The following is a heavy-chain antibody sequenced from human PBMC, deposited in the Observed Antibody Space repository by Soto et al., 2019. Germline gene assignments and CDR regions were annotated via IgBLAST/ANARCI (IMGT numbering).Heavy chain of an antibody. CDR3: AKDLAETTDYYYYGMGV. CDR1: GFTFDDYA. Sequence: EVQLVESGGGLVQPGRSLRLSCAASGFTFDDYAMHWVRQAPGKGLEWVSGISWNSGSIGYADSVKGRFTISRDRNSLYLQMNRLRAEDTALYYCAKDLAETTDYYYYGMGVWGQGTTVTVSS. D-gene: IGHD4-4*01. V-gene: IGHV3-9*01. J-gene: IGHJ6*02. CDR2: ISWNSGSI.